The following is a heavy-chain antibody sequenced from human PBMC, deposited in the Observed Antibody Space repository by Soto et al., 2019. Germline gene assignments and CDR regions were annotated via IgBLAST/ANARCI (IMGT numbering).Heavy chain of an antibody. CDR2: IYHSGTT. V-gene: IGHV4-4*02. CDR3: AKDYGGSDDPDT. J-gene: IGHJ3*01. D-gene: IGHD5-12*01. CDR1: GDSISSNNW. Sequence: QVQLQESGPGLVKPSGTLSLTCAVSGDSISSNNWWSWVRQSPEKGLEWIGEIYHSGTTNYNPSLKGRVTISVDKSKNQFSLKLTSMTAADSAVYYCAKDYGGSDDPDTWGQGTMVTVSS.